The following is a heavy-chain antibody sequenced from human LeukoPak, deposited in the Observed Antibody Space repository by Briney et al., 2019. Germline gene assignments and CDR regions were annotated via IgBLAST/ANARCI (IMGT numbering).Heavy chain of an antibody. CDR3: AREESELPTLSNFDY. J-gene: IGHJ4*02. D-gene: IGHD1-26*01. Sequence: PGGSLRLSCAASGFTFNYAWMSWVRQAPGKGLEWVSSISSSSSYIYYADSVKGRFTISRDNAKNSLYLQMNSLRAEDTAVYYCAREESELPTLSNFDYWGQGTLVTVSS. CDR2: ISSSSSYI. V-gene: IGHV3-21*01. CDR1: GFTFNYAW.